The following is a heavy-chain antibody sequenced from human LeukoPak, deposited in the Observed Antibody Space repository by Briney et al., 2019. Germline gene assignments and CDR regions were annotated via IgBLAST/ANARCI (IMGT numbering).Heavy chain of an antibody. D-gene: IGHD2-2*01. Sequence: GGSLRLSCAASGFTFSSYAMHWVRQAPGKGLEWVAVISYDGSNKYYADSVKGRFTISRDNSKNTLYLQMNSLRAEDTAVYYCARGYCSSTSCPPSGGSGDYWGQGTLVTVSS. CDR3: ARGYCSSTSCPPSGGSGDY. CDR1: GFTFSSYA. CDR2: ISYDGSNK. V-gene: IGHV3-30-3*01. J-gene: IGHJ4*02.